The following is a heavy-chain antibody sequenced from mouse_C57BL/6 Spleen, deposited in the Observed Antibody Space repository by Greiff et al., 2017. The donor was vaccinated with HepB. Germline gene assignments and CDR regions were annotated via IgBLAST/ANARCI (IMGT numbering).Heavy chain of an antibody. Sequence: EVQLQESGGGLVQPKGSLKLSCAASGFTFNTYAMHWVRQAPGKGLEWVARIRSKSSNYATYYADSVKDRFTISRDDSQSMLYLQMNNLKTEDTAMYYCVRDRGYGSSGYFDVWGTGTTVTVSS. CDR1: GFTFNTYA. J-gene: IGHJ1*03. D-gene: IGHD1-1*01. CDR2: IRSKSSNYAT. CDR3: VRDRGYGSSGYFDV. V-gene: IGHV10-3*01.